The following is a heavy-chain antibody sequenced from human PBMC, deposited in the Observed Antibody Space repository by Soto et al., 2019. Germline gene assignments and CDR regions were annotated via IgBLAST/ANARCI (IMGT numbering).Heavy chain of an antibody. CDR1: GLTFTNAW. J-gene: IGHJ4*02. CDR3: VTGIHS. Sequence: EVPLVESGGGLVQPGGSLRLSCAASGLTFTNAWVNWVRQAPGQGLEWVARIKSKSDGETADYAAPVKGRFIISRDDSKNTLYLQMNSLKTEDTAVYYCVTGIHSWGQGTLVTVSS. V-gene: IGHV3-15*07. CDR2: IKSKSDGETA.